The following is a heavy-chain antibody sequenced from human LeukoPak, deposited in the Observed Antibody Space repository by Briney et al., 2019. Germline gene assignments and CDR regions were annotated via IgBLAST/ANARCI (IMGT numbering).Heavy chain of an antibody. CDR1: GYSFTSYW. D-gene: IGHD3-22*01. V-gene: IGHV5-51*01. CDR3: ARQRHDSSGYYYYYYGMDV. Sequence: GESPKISCKGSGYSFTSYWIGWVRQMPGKGLEWMGIIYPGDSDTRYSPSFQGQVTISADKSISTAYLQWSSLKASDTAMYYCARQRHDSSGYYYYYYGMDVWGQGTTVTVSS. J-gene: IGHJ6*02. CDR2: IYPGDSDT.